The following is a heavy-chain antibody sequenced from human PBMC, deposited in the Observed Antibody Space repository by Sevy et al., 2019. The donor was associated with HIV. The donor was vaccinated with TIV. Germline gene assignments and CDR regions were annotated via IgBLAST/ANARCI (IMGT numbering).Heavy chain of an antibody. V-gene: IGHV4-59*08. J-gene: IGHJ1*01. CDR3: AGENAWGRGYS. CDR1: GGSITSLY. D-gene: IGHD6-25*01. Sequence: SENSLTCTVSGGSITSLYWNWIRQPPGKGLEWIANIYYNGHINYNPSLKSRVTLSLDTCKNQFSLRLSSVTAADTAMYYCAGENAWGRGYSWGQGTLVTVSS. CDR2: IYYNGHI.